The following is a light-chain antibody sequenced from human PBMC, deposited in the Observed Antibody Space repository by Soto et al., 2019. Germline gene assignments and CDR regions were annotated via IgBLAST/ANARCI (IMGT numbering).Light chain of an antibody. CDR1: SSDVGGYNY. V-gene: IGLV2-14*01. CDR3: SSYTSSSKV. Sequence: QSALTQPSSVSGSPGQSITISCPRTSSDVGGYNYVSWYQQHPGKAPKLMIYDVSNRPSGVSNRFSGSKSGNTASLTISGLQAEDEADYYCSSYTSSSKVFGTGTKVTVL. CDR2: DVS. J-gene: IGLJ1*01.